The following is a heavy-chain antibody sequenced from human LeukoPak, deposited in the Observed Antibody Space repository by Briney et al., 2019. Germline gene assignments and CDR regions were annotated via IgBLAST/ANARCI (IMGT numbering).Heavy chain of an antibody. CDR2: VWYDGSNK. Sequence: PGGSLRLSCAASGFTFSSYGMHWVRQAPGKGLEWVAVVWYDGSNKYYVDSVKGRFTISRDNSQNTLYLQMNSLRAEDTAVYYCARDFRSLKNIAADYYYYMDVWGKGTTVTVSS. V-gene: IGHV3-33*01. CDR3: ARDFRSLKNIAADYYYYMDV. CDR1: GFTFSSYG. D-gene: IGHD6-13*01. J-gene: IGHJ6*03.